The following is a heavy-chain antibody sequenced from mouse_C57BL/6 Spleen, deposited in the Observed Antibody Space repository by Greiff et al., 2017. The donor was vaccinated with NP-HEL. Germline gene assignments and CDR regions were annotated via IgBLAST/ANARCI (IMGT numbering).Heavy chain of an antibody. CDR2: IDPEDGET. J-gene: IGHJ3*01. V-gene: IGHV14-2*01. Sequence: EVKLMESGAELVKPGASVKLSCTASGFNIKDYYMHWVKQRTEQGLEWIGRIDPEDGETKYAPKFQGKATITADTSSNTAYLQLSSLTSEDTAVYYCARAITTVVAENAWFAYWGQGTLVTVSA. CDR3: ARAITTVVAENAWFAY. CDR1: GFNIKDYY. D-gene: IGHD1-1*01.